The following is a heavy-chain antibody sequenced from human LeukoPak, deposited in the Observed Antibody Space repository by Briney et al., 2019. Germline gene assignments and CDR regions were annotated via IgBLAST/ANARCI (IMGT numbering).Heavy chain of an antibody. CDR1: GYTFTSYD. J-gene: IGHJ4*02. Sequence: GASVKVSCKASGYTFTSYDINWLRQATGQGLEWMGWMNPNSGNTGYAQKFQGRVTMTRNTSISTAYMERSSLRSEDTAVYYCARGCRAVAGRRFDYWGQGTLVTVSS. CDR3: ARGCRAVAGRRFDY. V-gene: IGHV1-8*01. CDR2: MNPNSGNT. D-gene: IGHD6-19*01.